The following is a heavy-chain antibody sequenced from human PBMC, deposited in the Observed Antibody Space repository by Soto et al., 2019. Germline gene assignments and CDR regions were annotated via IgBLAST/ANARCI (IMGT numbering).Heavy chain of an antibody. CDR3: VKALDYRNYYYYGMDV. CDR1: GFTFSNYS. D-gene: IGHD4-4*01. V-gene: IGHV3-23*01. J-gene: IGHJ6*02. Sequence: GGSLRLSCAASGFTFSNYSITWVRQAPWKGLEWVSGISDSGVSTHYADSVKGRFTISRDNSKSTLYLQMNSLRAEDTAVYYCVKALDYRNYYYYGMDVWGQGTTVTVSS. CDR2: ISDSGVST.